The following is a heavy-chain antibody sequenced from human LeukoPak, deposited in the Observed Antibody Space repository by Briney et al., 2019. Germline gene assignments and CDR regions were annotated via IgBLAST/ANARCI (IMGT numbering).Heavy chain of an antibody. CDR2: MNPNSGNT. CDR1: GYTFTSYD. CDR3: ARVSRYCSGGSCYPTW. Sequence: ASVKVSCKASGYTFTSYDINWVRQATGQGLEWMGWMNPNSGNTGYAQKFQGRVTMTRNTSISTAYTELSSLRSEDTAVYYCARVSRYCSGGSCYPTWWGQGTLVTVSS. D-gene: IGHD2-15*01. V-gene: IGHV1-8*01. J-gene: IGHJ4*02.